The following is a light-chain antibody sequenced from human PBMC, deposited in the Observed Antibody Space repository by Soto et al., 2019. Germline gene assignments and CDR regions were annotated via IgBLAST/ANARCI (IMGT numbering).Light chain of an antibody. CDR3: QQYGSSLTWT. Sequence: SVLTQSTGTLSLSRGERATLSCRASQSVSSSYLAWYQQKPGQAPRLLIYGASSRATGIPDRFSGSGSGTDFTLTISRLEPEDFAVYYCQQYGSSLTWTFGQGTKVDIK. J-gene: IGKJ1*01. V-gene: IGKV3-20*01. CDR1: QSVSSSY. CDR2: GAS.